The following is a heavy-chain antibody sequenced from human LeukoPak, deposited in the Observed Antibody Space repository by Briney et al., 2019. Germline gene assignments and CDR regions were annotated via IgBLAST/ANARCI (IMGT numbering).Heavy chain of an antibody. CDR3: AGGGMTTVDY. CDR1: GGSISSYY. V-gene: IGHV4-59*01. Sequence: PSETLSLTCSVSGGSISSYYWSWIRQPPGKGLEWIGYIYYSGSTNYNPSLKSRVTISVDTSKNQFSLKLSSVTAADTAVYYCAGGGMTTVDYWGQGTLVTVSS. J-gene: IGHJ4*02. CDR2: IYYSGST. D-gene: IGHD4-17*01.